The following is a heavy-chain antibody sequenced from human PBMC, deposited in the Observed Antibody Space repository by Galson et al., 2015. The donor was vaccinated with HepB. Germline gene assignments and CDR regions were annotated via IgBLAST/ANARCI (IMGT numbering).Heavy chain of an antibody. D-gene: IGHD6-19*01. V-gene: IGHV1-2*02. CDR2: INPNSGDT. CDR1: GYTFIGYY. CDR3: ARVATDGSGWYPPKYYYYYYGMDV. Sequence: SVKVSCKASGYTFIGYYMHWVRQAPGQGLEWMGWINPNSGDTNYAQKFQGRVTMTRDTSISTAYMELSRLRSDDTAVYFCARVATDGSGWYPPKYYYYYYGMDVWGQGTTVTVSS. J-gene: IGHJ6*02.